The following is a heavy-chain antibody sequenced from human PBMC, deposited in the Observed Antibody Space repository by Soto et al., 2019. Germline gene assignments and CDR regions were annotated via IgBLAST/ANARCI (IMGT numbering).Heavy chain of an antibody. CDR3: ARDDVVDYIWGSYHYY. V-gene: IGHV1-2*02. Sequence: ASLKVSCRPSGYTFTGYYMHWVRQAPGQGLEWMGWISPHSGDRNYAQKFQGRVTMTTDKSTTTAYMELRSLRSDDTAVYYCARDDVVDYIWGSYHYYWGQGTLVTAPQ. D-gene: IGHD3-16*02. CDR1: GYTFTGYY. CDR2: ISPHSGDR. J-gene: IGHJ4*02.